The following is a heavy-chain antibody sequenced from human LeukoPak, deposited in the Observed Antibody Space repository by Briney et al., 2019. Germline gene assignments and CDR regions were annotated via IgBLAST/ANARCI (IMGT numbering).Heavy chain of an antibody. D-gene: IGHD3-3*01. J-gene: IGHJ4*02. CDR3: ARASGTRFLDGGLIDY. CDR1: GGSISSYY. V-gene: IGHV4-59*01. CDR2: IYYSGST. Sequence: SETLSLTCTVSGGSISSYYWSWIRQPPGKGLEWIGYIYYSGSTNYNPSLKSRVTISVDTSKNQFSLKLSSVTAADTAVYYCARASGTRFLDGGLIDYWGQGTLVTVSS.